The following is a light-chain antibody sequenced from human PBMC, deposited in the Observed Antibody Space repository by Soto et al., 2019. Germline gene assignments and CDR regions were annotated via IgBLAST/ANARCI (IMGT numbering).Light chain of an antibody. CDR1: QTVSSTY. J-gene: IGKJ5*01. CDR2: GGS. V-gene: IGKV3-20*01. Sequence: EIVLTQSPGTVSLSPGERATLAFMSSQTVSSTYFSWYQQKPGQAPRLLIYGGSRRATGVPDRFSGGGSGTDFTLTISRLEPEDFGVFYCHQYGSAPRTFGQGTRLQI. CDR3: HQYGSAPRT.